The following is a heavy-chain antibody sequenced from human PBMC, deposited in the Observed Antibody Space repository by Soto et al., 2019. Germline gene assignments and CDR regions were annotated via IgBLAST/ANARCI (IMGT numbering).Heavy chain of an antibody. CDR1: GFTFNYYW. CDR2: IHSDGSTT. V-gene: IGHV3-74*01. CDR3: VRGDKGGFDL. J-gene: IGHJ3*01. D-gene: IGHD2-21*02. Sequence: EVQLVESEGGLVQRGGSLRLSCAASGFTFNYYWMHWVRQAPGQGLVWVSHIHSDGSTTTYADSVKGRFTISRDNAKNTLYLPMNSLRAEDTAVYSCVRGDKGGFDLWGQGTMVTVSS.